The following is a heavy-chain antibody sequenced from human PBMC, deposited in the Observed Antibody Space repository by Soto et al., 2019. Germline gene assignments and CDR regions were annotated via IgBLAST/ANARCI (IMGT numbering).Heavy chain of an antibody. D-gene: IGHD6-13*01. J-gene: IGHJ2*01. V-gene: IGHV2-26*01. CDR3: ARIRTYIAAQWLYFDL. Sequence: HKQTITLTCTVPEFSLSNARMGVSWIRQPPGKALEWLAHIFSNDEKSYSTSLKSRLTISKDTSKSQVVLTMTNMDPVDTATYYCARIRTYIAAQWLYFDLSGRGSLVTGSS. CDR2: IFSNDEK. CDR1: EFSLSNARMG.